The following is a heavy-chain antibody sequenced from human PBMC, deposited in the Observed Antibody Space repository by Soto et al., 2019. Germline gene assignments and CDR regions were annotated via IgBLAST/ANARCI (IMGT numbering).Heavy chain of an antibody. V-gene: IGHV1-46*01. J-gene: IGHJ4*02. CDR2: INPSGGST. CDR1: GYTFTSCY. CDR3: ARGGNSGYDDFDY. Sequence: ASVKVSCKASGYTFTSCYMHWVRQAPGQGLEWMGIINPSGGSTTYVQKFQGGVTMTRDTSTSTVYMELSSLRSEDTAVYYCARGGNSGYDDFDYWGQGTLVTVSS. D-gene: IGHD5-12*01.